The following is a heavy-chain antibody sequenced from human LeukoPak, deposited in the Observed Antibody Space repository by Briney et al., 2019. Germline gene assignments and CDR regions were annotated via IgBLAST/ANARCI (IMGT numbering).Heavy chain of an antibody. CDR3: ARGIAVAGLGFFDP. D-gene: IGHD6-19*01. V-gene: IGHV4-59*01. CDR1: GGSISSYY. CDR2: VYYSGST. J-gene: IGHJ5*02. Sequence: SETLSLTCTVSGGSISSYYWSWIRQPPGKGLEWIGYVYYSGSTNYNPSLKSRVTISVDTSKNQFSLKLSSVTAADTAVYYCARGIAVAGLGFFDPWGQGTLVTVSS.